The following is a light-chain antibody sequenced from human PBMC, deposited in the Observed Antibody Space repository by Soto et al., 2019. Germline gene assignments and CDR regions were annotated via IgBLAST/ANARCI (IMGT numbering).Light chain of an antibody. J-gene: IGKJ1*01. CDR2: HAS. CDR1: QTISSW. Sequence: DIQMTQSPATLSGSVGDRVTFTCRSRQTISSWLAWYQQKPGKAPKLLIYHASSLESGVPSRFSGSGSGTDFTLTINGLQPDDFAIYYCQQYISYRAFGQGTKVDIK. V-gene: IGKV1-5*01. CDR3: QQYISYRA.